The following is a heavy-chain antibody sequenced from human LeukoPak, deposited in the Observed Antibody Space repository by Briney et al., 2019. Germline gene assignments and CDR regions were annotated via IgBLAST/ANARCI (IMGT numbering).Heavy chain of an antibody. CDR3: TRDPAFYGSGD. Sequence: SETLSLTCTVSGYSISSGYYWSWIRQPAGRGLEWIGRIFTTENTDYNPSLTSRVTMSIDTSKNQFSLELRSVTAADTAVYYCTRDPAFYGSGDWGQGTLVTVSS. D-gene: IGHD3-10*01. CDR1: GYSISSGYY. J-gene: IGHJ4*02. V-gene: IGHV4-4*07. CDR2: IFTTENT.